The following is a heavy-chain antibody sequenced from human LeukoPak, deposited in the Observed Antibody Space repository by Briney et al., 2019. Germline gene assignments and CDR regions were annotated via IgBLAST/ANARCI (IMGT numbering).Heavy chain of an antibody. Sequence: GGSLRLSCAASGFTFSSYSMNWVRQAPGKGLEWVSSISSSSSYIYYADSVKGRFTISRDNAKNSLYLQMNSLRAEDTAVYYCARDGCGDYEFYYYGMDVWGKGTTVTVSS. CDR2: ISSSSSYI. D-gene: IGHD4-17*01. V-gene: IGHV3-21*01. CDR1: GFTFSSYS. J-gene: IGHJ6*04. CDR3: ARDGCGDYEFYYYGMDV.